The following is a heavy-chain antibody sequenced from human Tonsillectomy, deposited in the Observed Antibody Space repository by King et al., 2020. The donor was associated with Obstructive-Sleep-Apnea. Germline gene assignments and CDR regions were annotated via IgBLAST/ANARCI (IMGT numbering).Heavy chain of an antibody. CDR1: GFTFSSYA. V-gene: IGHV3-64D*09. J-gene: IGHJ4*02. D-gene: IGHD5-18*01. CDR2: ISNHGGST. CDR3: VKDSRKDTYGHFDY. Sequence: VQLVESGGGLVQPGGSLRLSCSASGFTFSSYAMHWVRQAPGKGLEYVSAISNHGGSTYYADSVKGKFTISRDNSNNTLYLQMSSLRAEDTAVYYCVKDSRKDTYGHFDYWGQGTLVTVSS.